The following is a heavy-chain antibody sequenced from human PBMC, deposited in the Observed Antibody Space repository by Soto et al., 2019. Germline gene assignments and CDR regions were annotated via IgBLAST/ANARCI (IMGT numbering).Heavy chain of an antibody. CDR3: ARRLVATVATSENNWLHP. Sequence: SETLSLTCTVSGDSISSYYWSWIRQPPGKGLEWIGYIYYSGSTNYNPSLKSRVTISVDTSKNQFSLKLTSVTAADTAVYYCARRLVATVATSENNWLHPWGQGVLVTVSS. J-gene: IGHJ5*02. D-gene: IGHD4-17*01. V-gene: IGHV4-59*08. CDR1: GDSISSYY. CDR2: IYYSGST.